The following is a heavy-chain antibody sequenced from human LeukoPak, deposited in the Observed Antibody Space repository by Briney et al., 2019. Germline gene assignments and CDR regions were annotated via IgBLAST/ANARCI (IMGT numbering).Heavy chain of an antibody. Sequence: KPSETLSLTCAVYGESFSGYYWSWIRQPPGKGLEWIGEINHSGSTNYNPSLKSRVTISVDTSKNQFSLKLSSVTAADTAVYYCARERRYYGSPFDPWGQGTLVTVSS. CDR1: GESFSGYY. D-gene: IGHD3-10*01. CDR2: INHSGST. J-gene: IGHJ5*02. V-gene: IGHV4-34*01. CDR3: ARERRYYGSPFDP.